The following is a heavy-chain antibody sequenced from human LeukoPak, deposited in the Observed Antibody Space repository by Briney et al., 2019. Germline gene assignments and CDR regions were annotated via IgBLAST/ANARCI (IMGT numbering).Heavy chain of an antibody. V-gene: IGHV3-23*01. CDR2: ITGSGGTT. D-gene: IGHD3-9*01. CDR3: AKWGDYDVLTGYYDSDY. CDR1: GFTFSSYA. J-gene: IGHJ4*02. Sequence: GGSLRLSCAASGFTFSSYAMSWVRQAPGKGLEWVSAITGSGGTTYYAHSVKGRFTSSRDNSKNTLYLQMNTLRAEDTAVYYCAKWGDYDVLTGYYDSDYWGQGTLVTVSS.